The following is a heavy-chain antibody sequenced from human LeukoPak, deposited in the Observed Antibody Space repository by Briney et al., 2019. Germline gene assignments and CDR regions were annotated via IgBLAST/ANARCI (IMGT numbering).Heavy chain of an antibody. Sequence: PSETLSLTCTVSGGSISSYYWSWIRQPPGKGLEWIGYILYSGTTNSNPSLKNRVTISVDTSKNQISLKLSSVTAADTAVYYCARMGGYSGYATHWGQGTLVTVSS. D-gene: IGHD5-12*01. CDR2: ILYSGTT. V-gene: IGHV4-59*08. J-gene: IGHJ4*02. CDR3: ARMGGYSGYATH. CDR1: GGSISSYY.